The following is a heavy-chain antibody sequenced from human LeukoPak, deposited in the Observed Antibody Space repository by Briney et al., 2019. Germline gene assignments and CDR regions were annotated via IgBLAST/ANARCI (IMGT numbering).Heavy chain of an antibody. CDR3: ARCIVVVVAATPYYYYMDV. Sequence: ASVKVSCKASGYTFTSYYMHWVRQAPGQGLEWMGIINPSGGSTSYAQKFQGRVTMTRDTSTSTVYMELSSLRSEDTAVYYCARCIVVVVAATPYYYYMDVWGKGTTVTVSS. CDR2: INPSGGST. D-gene: IGHD2-15*01. J-gene: IGHJ6*03. CDR1: GYTFTSYY. V-gene: IGHV1-46*01.